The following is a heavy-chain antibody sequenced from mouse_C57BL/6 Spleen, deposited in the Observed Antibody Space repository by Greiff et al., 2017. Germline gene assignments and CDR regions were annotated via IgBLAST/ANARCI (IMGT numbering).Heavy chain of an antibody. Sequence: VQLQQPGAELVKPGASVKLSCKASGYTFTSYWMHWVKQRPGQGLEWIGMIHPNSGSTNYNEKFKSKATLTVDKSSSTAYMQLSSLTSEDSAVYYCASPLYDYDEVYYAMDYWGQGTSVTVSS. J-gene: IGHJ4*01. D-gene: IGHD2-4*01. CDR3: ASPLYDYDEVYYAMDY. V-gene: IGHV1-64*01. CDR2: IHPNSGST. CDR1: GYTFTSYW.